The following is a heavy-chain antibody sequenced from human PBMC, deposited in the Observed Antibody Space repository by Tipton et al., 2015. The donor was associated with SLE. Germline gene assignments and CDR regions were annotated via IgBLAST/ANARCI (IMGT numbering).Heavy chain of an antibody. V-gene: IGHV4-61*08. J-gene: IGHJ6*03. CDR3: ARDRGIAARPSYYYYYMDV. CDR2: IHNSGST. D-gene: IGHD6-6*01. Sequence: TLSLTCTVSGGSINSGDFYWSWIRQRPGKGLEWIGYIHNSGSTNYNPSLKSRVTISVDTSKNQFSLKLSSVTAADTAVYYCARDRGIAARPSYYYYYMDVWGKGTTVTVSS. CDR1: GGSINSGDFY.